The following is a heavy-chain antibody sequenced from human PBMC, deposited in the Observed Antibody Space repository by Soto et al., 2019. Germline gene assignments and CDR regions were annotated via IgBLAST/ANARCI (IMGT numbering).Heavy chain of an antibody. D-gene: IGHD3-3*01. V-gene: IGHV1-46*01. Sequence: ASVKVSCKASGYTFTSYYMHWVRQAPGQGLEWMGIINPSGGGTSYAQKFQGRVTMTRDTSTSTVYMELSSLRSEDTAVYYCARRGYDFWSGYSTGWFDPWGQGTLVTVSS. CDR2: INPSGGGT. J-gene: IGHJ5*02. CDR3: ARRGYDFWSGYSTGWFDP. CDR1: GYTFTSYY.